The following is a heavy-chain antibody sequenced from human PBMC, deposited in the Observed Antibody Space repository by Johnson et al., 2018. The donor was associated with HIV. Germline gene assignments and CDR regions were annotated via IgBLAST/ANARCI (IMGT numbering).Heavy chain of an antibody. CDR3: AFRRDSDFWVGYPDAFDI. Sequence: QVQLVESGGGVVQPGRSLRLSCAASGFTFSSYAMHWVRQAPGKGLEWVAVISYDGSNKYYADSVKGRFTISRDNSKNTLYLQMNSLSAEDTAVYYCAFRRDSDFWVGYPDAFDIWGRGTMVTVSS. D-gene: IGHD3-16*02. CDR2: ISYDGSNK. CDR1: GFTFSSYA. V-gene: IGHV3-30*04. J-gene: IGHJ3*02.